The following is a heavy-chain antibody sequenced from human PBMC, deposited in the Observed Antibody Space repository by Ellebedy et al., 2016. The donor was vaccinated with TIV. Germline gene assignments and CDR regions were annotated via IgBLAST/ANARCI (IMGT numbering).Heavy chain of an antibody. CDR3: ARDQAYDFWSGSFDY. Sequence: GGSLRLXXAASGFTFSSYAMHWVRQAPGKGLEWVAVISYDGSNKYYADSVKGRFTISRDNSKNTLYLQMNSLRAEDTAVYYCARDQAYDFWSGSFDYWGQGTLVTVSS. CDR2: ISYDGSNK. J-gene: IGHJ4*02. D-gene: IGHD3-3*01. V-gene: IGHV3-30-3*01. CDR1: GFTFSSYA.